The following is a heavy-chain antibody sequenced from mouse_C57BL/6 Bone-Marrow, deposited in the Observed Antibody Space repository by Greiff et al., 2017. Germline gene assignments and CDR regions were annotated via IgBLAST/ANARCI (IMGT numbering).Heavy chain of an antibody. J-gene: IGHJ3*01. CDR3: VRPDWLNYYGSSYVFAY. CDR2: IRSKSNNYAT. V-gene: IGHV10-1*01. Sequence: EVQGVESGGGLVQPKGSLKLSCAASGFSFNTYAMNWVRQAPGKGLEWVARIRSKSNNYATYYADSVKDRFTISRDDSESMLYLQMNNLKTEDTAMYYCVRPDWLNYYGSSYVFAYWGQGTLVTVSA. D-gene: IGHD1-1*01. CDR1: GFSFNTYA.